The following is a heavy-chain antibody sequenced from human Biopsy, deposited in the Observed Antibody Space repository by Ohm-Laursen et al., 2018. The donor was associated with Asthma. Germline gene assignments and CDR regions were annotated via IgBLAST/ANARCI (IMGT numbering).Heavy chain of an antibody. D-gene: IGHD3-3*01. J-gene: IGHJ4*02. CDR2: GGSYYDGGLK. Sequence: SLRLSCAASGFTFRRYAMHWVRQAPGKGLEWVAVGGSYYDGGLKYYADSVNGRFTVSRDDSKNTLYMQMNSLRPDDTAVYYCARDVMEWYLPAFDFWGQGTLVTVSS. CDR1: GFTFRRYA. V-gene: IGHV3-30-3*01. CDR3: ARDVMEWYLPAFDF.